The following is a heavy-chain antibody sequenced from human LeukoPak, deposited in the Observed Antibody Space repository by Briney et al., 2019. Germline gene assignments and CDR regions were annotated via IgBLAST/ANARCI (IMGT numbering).Heavy chain of an antibody. CDR3: VRDLRFIGGSVWFDP. CDR1: GFIFSDYT. Sequence: GSLRLSCAASGFIFSDYTMNWVRQAPGKGLEWVSSVSSSCAYTFYADSVKGRFTISRDNAKNSLFLQMDSLRVDDSALYYCVRDLRFIGGSVWFDPWGQGTQVIVSS. J-gene: IGHJ5*02. CDR2: VSSSCAYT. V-gene: IGHV3-21*01. D-gene: IGHD3-3*01.